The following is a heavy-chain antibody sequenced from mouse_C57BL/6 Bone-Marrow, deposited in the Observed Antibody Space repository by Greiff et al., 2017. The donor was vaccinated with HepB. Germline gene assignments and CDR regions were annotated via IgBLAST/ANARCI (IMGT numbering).Heavy chain of an antibody. CDR2: INPNNGGT. CDR1: GYTFTDYY. Sequence: EVQLQQSGPELVKPGASVKISCKASGYTFTDYYMNWVKQSHGKSLEWIGDINPNNGGTSYNQKFKGKATLTVDKSSSTAYMVLRSLTSKDSAYYYCESEGLSTMVTTGFAYWGQGTLVTVSA. J-gene: IGHJ3*01. CDR3: ESEGLSTMVTTGFAY. D-gene: IGHD2-1*01. V-gene: IGHV1-26*01.